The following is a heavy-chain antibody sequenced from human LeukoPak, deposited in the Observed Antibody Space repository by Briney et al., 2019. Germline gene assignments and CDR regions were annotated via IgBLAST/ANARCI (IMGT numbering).Heavy chain of an antibody. J-gene: IGHJ4*02. V-gene: IGHV4-59*01. CDR3: ARDTPYGGYGIFDY. CDR1: GGSISSYY. Sequence: PSETLPLTCTVSGGSISSYYWSWIRQPPGKGLEWIGYIYYSGSTNYNPSLKSRVTISVDTSKNQFSLKLSSVTAADTAVYYCARDTPYGGYGIFDYWGQGTLVTVSS. CDR2: IYYSGST. D-gene: IGHD5-18*01.